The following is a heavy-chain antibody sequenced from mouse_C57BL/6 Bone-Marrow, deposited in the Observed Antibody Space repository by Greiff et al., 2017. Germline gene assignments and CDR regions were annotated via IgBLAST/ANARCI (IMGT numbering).Heavy chain of an antibody. V-gene: IGHV3-8*01. CDR3: ARYHYGSSYGYFDV. CDR2: ISYSGST. Sequence: VQLKESGPGLAKPSQTLSLTCSVTGYSITSDYWNWIRKFPGNKLEYMGYISYSGSTYYNPSLKSRLSITRDTSKNQYYLQLNSVTTEDTATYYCARYHYGSSYGYFDVWGTGTTVTVSS. J-gene: IGHJ1*03. CDR1: GYSITSDY. D-gene: IGHD1-1*01.